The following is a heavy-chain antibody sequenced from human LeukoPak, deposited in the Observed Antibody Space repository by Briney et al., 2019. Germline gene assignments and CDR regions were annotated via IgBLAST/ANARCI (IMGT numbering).Heavy chain of an antibody. D-gene: IGHD1-26*01. V-gene: IGHV1-69*05. Sequence: GSSVKVSCKASGGTFSSYAISWVRQAPGQGLEWMGRIIPIFGTANYAQKFQGRVTITTDESTSTAYMELSSLRSEDTAVHYCARTSLEWELPLDYWGQGTLVTVSS. CDR2: IIPIFGTA. CDR1: GGTFSSYA. J-gene: IGHJ4*02. CDR3: ARTSLEWELPLDY.